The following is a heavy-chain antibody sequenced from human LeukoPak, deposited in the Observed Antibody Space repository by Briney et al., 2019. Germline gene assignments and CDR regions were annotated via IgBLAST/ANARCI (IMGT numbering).Heavy chain of an antibody. CDR1: GFTFSSYT. CDR3: ARALTTLTYEGY. Sequence: GGSLRLSCAASGFTFSSYTMHWIRQAPGKGLEWVSSISGSNSYIFYADSVKGRFTVSRDNAKDSLYLQMNSLRAEDTAVYYCARALTTLTYEGYWGQGILVTVSS. V-gene: IGHV3-21*01. CDR2: ISGSNSYI. J-gene: IGHJ4*02. D-gene: IGHD1-1*01.